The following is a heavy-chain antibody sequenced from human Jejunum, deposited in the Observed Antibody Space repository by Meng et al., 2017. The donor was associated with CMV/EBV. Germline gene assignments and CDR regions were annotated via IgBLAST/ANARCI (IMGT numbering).Heavy chain of an antibody. V-gene: IGHV3-23*01. CDR2: IGDSGDRT. CDR3: ARGGVKVYYFNAMDV. J-gene: IGHJ6*02. CDR1: GLPFNKYA. Sequence: GLPFNKYAMNWVRQAPGKGLQWVSAIGDSGDRTYYADSEKGRFTISRDNSKNTLYLQMNSLRAEDTAVYYCARGGVKVYYFNAMDVWGQGNPVTV. D-gene: IGHD3-10*01.